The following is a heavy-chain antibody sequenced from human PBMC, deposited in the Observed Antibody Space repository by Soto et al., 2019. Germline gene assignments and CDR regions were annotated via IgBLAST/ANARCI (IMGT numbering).Heavy chain of an antibody. V-gene: IGHV4-30-2*01. CDR1: GGSVSNTANS. J-gene: IGHJ1*01. Sequence: PPETLCFTCAVSGGSVSNTANSWTWTRQPQGKGLEWIGYISHSGSTYYNPSRRSRATMSLDRSKNQFSLKLTSATAADTAVYYCARVFYTCGGSGYSHDNCGPGTLVT. D-gene: IGHD3-22*01. CDR2: ISHSGST. CDR3: ARVFYTCGGSGYSHDN.